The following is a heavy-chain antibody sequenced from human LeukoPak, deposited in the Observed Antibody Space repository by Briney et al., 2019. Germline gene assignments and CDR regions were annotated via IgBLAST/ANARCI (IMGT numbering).Heavy chain of an antibody. J-gene: IGHJ4*02. CDR2: IYYSGST. Sequence: PSETLSLTCTVSGGSISSSSYYWGWIRQPPGKGLEWIGSIYYSGSTYYNPSLKSRVTISVDTSKNQFSLKLSSVTAADTAVYYCARGLRIVATLDYFDYWGQGTLVTVSS. CDR1: GGSISSSSYY. V-gene: IGHV4-39*07. CDR3: ARGLRIVATLDYFDY. D-gene: IGHD5-12*01.